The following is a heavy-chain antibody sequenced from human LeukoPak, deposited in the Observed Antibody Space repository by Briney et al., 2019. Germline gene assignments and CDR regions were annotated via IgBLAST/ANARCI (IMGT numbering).Heavy chain of an antibody. CDR2: NYNSGTT. CDR1: GGSISTYY. CDR3: ARGRASAGPHFDH. J-gene: IGHJ4*02. V-gene: IGHV4-59*01. D-gene: IGHD6-13*01. Sequence: SETLSLTCAVSGGSISTYYWSWIRQPPGKGLEWIGYNYNSGTTNYNPSLRSRVTVSVDRSKNQFSLRLTSVTAPATAVYYCARGRASAGPHFDHWGRGILVTVSS.